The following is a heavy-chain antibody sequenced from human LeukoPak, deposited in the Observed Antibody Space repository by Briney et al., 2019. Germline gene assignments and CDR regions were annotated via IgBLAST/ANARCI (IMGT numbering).Heavy chain of an antibody. CDR2: ISGSGGST. J-gene: IGHJ3*02. D-gene: IGHD6-19*01. V-gene: IGHV3-23*01. Sequence: GGSLRLSCAASGFTCSSYAMSWVRQAPGKELEWVSAISGSGGSTYYEDSVKGRFTISRDNSKNTLYLQMNSLRAEDTAVYYCAKDGYSSGWYNAFDIWGQGTMVTVSS. CDR1: GFTCSSYA. CDR3: AKDGYSSGWYNAFDI.